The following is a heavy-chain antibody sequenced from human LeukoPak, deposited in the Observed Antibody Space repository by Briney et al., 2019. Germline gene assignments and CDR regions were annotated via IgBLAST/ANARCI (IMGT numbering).Heavy chain of an antibody. V-gene: IGHV3-30-3*01. CDR3: ARDGLTDYFDY. D-gene: IGHD2-8*02. Sequence: GGSLRLSCAASGFTFSSYAMHWVRQAPGKGLEWVAVISYDGSNKYYADSVKGRFTISRDNSKNTLYLQMNSLRAEDTAVYYCARDGLTDYFDYWGQGTLVTVSS. CDR2: ISYDGSNK. J-gene: IGHJ4*02. CDR1: GFTFSSYA.